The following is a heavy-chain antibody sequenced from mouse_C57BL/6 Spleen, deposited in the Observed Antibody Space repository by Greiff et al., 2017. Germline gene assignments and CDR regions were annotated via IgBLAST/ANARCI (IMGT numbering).Heavy chain of an antibody. V-gene: IGHV3-1*01. Sequence: EVQLVESGPGMVKPSQSLSLTCTVTGYSITSGYDWHWIRHFPGNKLEWMGYISYSGSTNYNPSLKSRISITHDTSKNHFFLKLNSVTTEDTATYYCARGEAYYDRGAMDYWGQGTSVTVSS. J-gene: IGHJ4*01. CDR2: ISYSGST. CDR3: ARGEAYYDRGAMDY. CDR1: GYSITSGYD. D-gene: IGHD2-4*01.